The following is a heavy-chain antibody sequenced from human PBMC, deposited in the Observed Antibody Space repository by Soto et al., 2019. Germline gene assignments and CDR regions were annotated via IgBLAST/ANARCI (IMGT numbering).Heavy chain of an antibody. J-gene: IGHJ2*01. CDR2: ISVSGDST. CDR3: SNSAGGYCSTTTCSGNFGYFDL. D-gene: IGHD2-2*01. Sequence: VQLLESGGGLVQPGGSLRLSCAASGFTFSSYAMSWVRQAPGKGLEWVSGISVSGDSTYYADSVKGRFTISRDNSKSTLYLQMTSLRADDTAVYYCSNSAGGYCSTTTCSGNFGYFDLWGRGTLVTVSS. CDR1: GFTFSSYA. V-gene: IGHV3-23*01.